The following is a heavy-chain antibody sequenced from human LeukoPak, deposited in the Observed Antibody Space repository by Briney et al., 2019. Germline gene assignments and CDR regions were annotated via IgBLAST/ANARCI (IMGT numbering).Heavy chain of an antibody. CDR2: IIPILGIA. J-gene: IGHJ6*02. CDR3: ARLMTTVTRYYYGMDV. Sequence: ASVKVSCKASGYTFTSYGISWVRQAPGQGLEWMGRIIPILGIANYAQKFQGRVTITADKSTSTAYMELSSLRSEDTAVYYCARLMTTVTRYYYGMDVWGQGTTVTVSS. V-gene: IGHV1-69*04. CDR1: GYTFTSYG. D-gene: IGHD4-17*01.